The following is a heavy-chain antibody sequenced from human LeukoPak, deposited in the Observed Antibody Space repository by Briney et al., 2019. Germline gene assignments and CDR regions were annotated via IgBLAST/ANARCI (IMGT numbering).Heavy chain of an antibody. V-gene: IGHV1-8*03. D-gene: IGHD3-22*01. CDR2: MNPNSGNT. CDR1: GYIFTSYP. CDR3: ARGLGGYYDGGAFDI. Sequence: GASVKVSCKASGYIFTSYPIHWVRQATGQGLEWMGWMNPNSGNTGYAQKFQGRVTITRDTSASTAYMELSSLRSEDTAVYYCARGLGGYYDGGAFDIWGQGTMVTVSS. J-gene: IGHJ3*02.